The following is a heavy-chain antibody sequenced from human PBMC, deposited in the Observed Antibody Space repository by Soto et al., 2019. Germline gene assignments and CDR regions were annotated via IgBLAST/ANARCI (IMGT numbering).Heavy chain of an antibody. Sequence: PSETLSLTCTVSGGSITSGDYYWNWIRQSPGKGLEWIGHIFYSGTTDYNPSLKSRAAISLDTAKNQVSLELSSVTAADTAVYYCARDRRTGYYYFDYWGQGTLVTVSS. CDR3: ARDRRTGYYYFDY. CDR1: GGSITSGDYY. V-gene: IGHV4-30-4*01. D-gene: IGHD3-9*01. CDR2: IFYSGTT. J-gene: IGHJ4*02.